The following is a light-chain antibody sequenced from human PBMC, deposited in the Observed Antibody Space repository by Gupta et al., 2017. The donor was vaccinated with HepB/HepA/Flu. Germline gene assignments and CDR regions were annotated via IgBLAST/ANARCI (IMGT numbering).Light chain of an antibody. Sequence: QSALTQPPSVSGSPGQSVTISCTGSSSDIGSYNRVSWYQQPPGTAPKLMIFEVSNRPSGVPYRFSGSKSGNTASLTVSGRQAEDEGDYYCSSYTSSNTWVFGGGTKLTVL. CDR1: SSDIGSYNR. V-gene: IGLV2-18*02. CDR2: EVS. J-gene: IGLJ3*02. CDR3: SSYTSSNTWV.